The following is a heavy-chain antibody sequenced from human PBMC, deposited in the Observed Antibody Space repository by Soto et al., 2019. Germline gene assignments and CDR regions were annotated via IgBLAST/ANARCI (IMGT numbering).Heavy chain of an antibody. D-gene: IGHD3-10*01. CDR2: INHSGST. Sequence: PSETLSLTCAVYGGSFSGYYWTWIRQPPGTGLEWIGEINHSGSTNYNPSLKSRVTISVDTSKNQFSLQLNSVTPEDTAVYYCARVCYYASGSCGMDVWGQGTTVTVSS. J-gene: IGHJ6*02. V-gene: IGHV4-34*01. CDR3: ARVCYYASGSCGMDV. CDR1: GGSFSGYY.